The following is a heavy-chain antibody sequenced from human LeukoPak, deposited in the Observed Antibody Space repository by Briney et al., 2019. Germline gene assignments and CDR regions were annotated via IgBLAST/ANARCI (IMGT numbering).Heavy chain of an antibody. V-gene: IGHV5-51*01. CDR3: ATAAAGYYFDY. D-gene: IGHD6-13*01. CDR1: GYSFTSYW. J-gene: IGHJ4*02. Sequence: GESLKISCKGSGYSFTSYWIGWVRQLPGKRLEFMGIIYPGDSDTRYSPSFQGQVTISADKSISTAYLQWSSLKASDTAMYYCATAAAGYYFDYWGQGTLVTVSS. CDR2: IYPGDSDT.